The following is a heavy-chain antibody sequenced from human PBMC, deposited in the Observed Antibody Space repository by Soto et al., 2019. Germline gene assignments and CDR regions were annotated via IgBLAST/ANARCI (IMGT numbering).Heavy chain of an antibody. CDR2: IYYSGST. V-gene: IGHV4-30-4*01. Sequence: QVQLQESGPGLVKPSQTLSLTCTVSGGSISSGDYYWSWIRQPPGKGLEWIGYIYYSGSTYYNPSLKSRVTISVDTSKNQFSLKLSSVTAADTAVYYCARGGCISTSCSPPYYYYGMDVWGQGTTVTVSS. D-gene: IGHD2-2*01. J-gene: IGHJ6*02. CDR3: ARGGCISTSCSPPYYYYGMDV. CDR1: GGSISSGDYY.